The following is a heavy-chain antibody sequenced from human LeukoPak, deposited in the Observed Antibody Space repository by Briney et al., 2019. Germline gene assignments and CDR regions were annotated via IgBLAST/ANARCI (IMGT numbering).Heavy chain of an antibody. Sequence: GGSLRLSCAASGFTFSSYWMSWVRQAPGKGLEGVANIKQDGSEKYYVDSVKGRFTISRDNAKNSLYLQMNSLRAEDTAVYYCARDLRGLWFGDPYYYYGMDVWGQGTTVTVSS. CDR1: GFTFSSYW. D-gene: IGHD3-10*01. CDR2: IKQDGSEK. J-gene: IGHJ6*02. V-gene: IGHV3-7*01. CDR3: ARDLRGLWFGDPYYYYGMDV.